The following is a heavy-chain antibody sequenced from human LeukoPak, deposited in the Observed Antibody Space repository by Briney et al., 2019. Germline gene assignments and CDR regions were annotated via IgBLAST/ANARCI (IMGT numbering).Heavy chain of an antibody. CDR1: GFDFSSNW. Sequence: GGSLRLSCAASGFDFSSNWMHWVRHAPGQGLVWVSRIKGDGISTNYADSVKGRFTISRDIAKNTMYLRMNSLRAEDTGVYYCARAPPLYYYDSSGYYGLFDYWGQGTLVTVSS. V-gene: IGHV3-74*01. CDR2: IKGDGIST. CDR3: ARAPPLYYYDSSGYYGLFDY. J-gene: IGHJ4*02. D-gene: IGHD3-22*01.